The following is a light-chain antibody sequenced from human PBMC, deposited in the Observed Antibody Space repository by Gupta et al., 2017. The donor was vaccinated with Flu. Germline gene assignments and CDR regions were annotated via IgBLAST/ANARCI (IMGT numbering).Light chain of an antibody. Sequence: EIVLTQSPGTLSLSPGERATLSCRASQSVGISYLAWYQQKPGQAPRLLIYGASRRATGITDRFSGSGSGTEFTLTISRPEPEDFAVYYCQHEGSSPLTFGGGTKV. J-gene: IGKJ4*01. CDR1: QSVGISY. V-gene: IGKV3-20*01. CDR3: QHEGSSPLT. CDR2: GAS.